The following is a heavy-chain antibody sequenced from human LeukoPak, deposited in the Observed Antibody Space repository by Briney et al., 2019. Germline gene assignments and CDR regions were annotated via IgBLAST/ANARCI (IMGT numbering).Heavy chain of an antibody. CDR2: IKQDRSEK. V-gene: IGHV3-7*03. CDR1: GFTFSSYW. J-gene: IGHJ4*02. D-gene: IGHD6-19*01. Sequence: PGGSLRLSCAASGFTFSSYWMSWVRQAPGKGLEWVANIKQDRSEKYYVDSVKGRFTISRDNAKNSLYLQMNSLRAEDTALYYCVKEGQTVSGNGYFDDWGQGTLVTVSS. CDR3: VKEGQTVSGNGYFDD.